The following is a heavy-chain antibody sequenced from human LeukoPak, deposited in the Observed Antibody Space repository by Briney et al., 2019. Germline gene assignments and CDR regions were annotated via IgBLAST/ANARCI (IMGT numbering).Heavy chain of an antibody. CDR2: INSDGSST. CDR3: ARAPRNSDYDILTGYYINHDAFDI. Sequence: GGSLRLSCAASGFTFSSYWMHWVRQAPGKGLVWVSRINSDGSSTSYADSVKGRFTISRDNAKNTLYLQMNSLRAEDTAVYYCARAPRNSDYDILTGYYINHDAFDIWGQGTMVTVSS. V-gene: IGHV3-74*01. D-gene: IGHD3-9*01. J-gene: IGHJ3*02. CDR1: GFTFSSYW.